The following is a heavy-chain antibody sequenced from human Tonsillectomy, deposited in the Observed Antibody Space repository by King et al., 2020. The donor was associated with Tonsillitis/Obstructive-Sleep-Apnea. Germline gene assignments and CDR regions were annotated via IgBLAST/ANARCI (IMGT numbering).Heavy chain of an antibody. CDR1: GFTFSSYS. CDR2: ISSSISDI. D-gene: IGHD2-2*01. V-gene: IGHV3-21*01. J-gene: IGHJ6*03. Sequence: VQLVESGGGLVKPGGSLRLSCAASGFTFSSYSMNWVRQAPGKGLEWVASISSSISDIYLADSVRGRFTISRDNAKNSLYLQMNSLRAEDTAVYYCAREVVVPAALTFYYYYYMDVWGKGTTVTVSS. CDR3: AREVVVPAALTFYYYYYMDV.